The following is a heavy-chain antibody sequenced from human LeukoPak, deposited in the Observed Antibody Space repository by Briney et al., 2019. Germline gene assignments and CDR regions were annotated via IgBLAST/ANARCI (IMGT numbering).Heavy chain of an antibody. CDR1: GYSISSGYY. J-gene: IGHJ4*02. CDR3: ASRLPTTVTTGDSTDY. CDR2: IYHSGST. V-gene: IGHV4-38-2*01. Sequence: PSETLSLTCAVSGYSISSGYYWGWIRQPPGKGLEWSGRIYHSGSTYYNPSLKSRVTITVDSSNKQLCLKLSSVTAADTAVYYCASRLPTTVTTGDSTDYWGQGTLVTVSS. D-gene: IGHD4-11*01.